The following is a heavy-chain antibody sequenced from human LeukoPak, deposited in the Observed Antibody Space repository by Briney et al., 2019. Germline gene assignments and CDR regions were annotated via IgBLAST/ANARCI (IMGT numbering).Heavy chain of an antibody. CDR1: GGTFSSYA. Sequence: GASVKVSCKASGGTFSSYAISWVRQAPGQGLEWMGWISAYNGNTNYAQKLQGRVTMTTDTSTSTAYMELRSLRSDDTAVYYCARAFLYIFGVVITREGAFDIWGQGTMVTVSS. V-gene: IGHV1-18*01. CDR3: ARAFLYIFGVVITREGAFDI. J-gene: IGHJ3*02. CDR2: ISAYNGNT. D-gene: IGHD3-3*02.